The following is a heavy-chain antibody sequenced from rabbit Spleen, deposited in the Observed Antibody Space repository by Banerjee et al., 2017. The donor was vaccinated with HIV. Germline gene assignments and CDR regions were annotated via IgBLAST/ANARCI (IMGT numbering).Heavy chain of an antibody. CDR3: ARGGGL. CDR2: IDPIFGST. V-gene: IGHV1S7*01. J-gene: IGHJ4*01. CDR1: GFDFTNYY. Sequence: QVTETGGGLVQPGGSLTLSCKASGFDFTNYYITCVRQAPGKGLEWIGYIDPIFGSTYYASWVNGRFTISSHNAQNTLYLQLNSLTAADTATYFCARGGGLWGPGTLVTVS.